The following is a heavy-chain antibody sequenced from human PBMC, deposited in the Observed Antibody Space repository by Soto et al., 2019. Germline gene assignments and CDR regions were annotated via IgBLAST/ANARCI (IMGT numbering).Heavy chain of an antibody. J-gene: IGHJ5*02. D-gene: IGHD3-3*01. CDR2: IYYSGST. CDR1: GGSISSYY. V-gene: IGHV4-59*01. CDR3: ARARSYDFWSGYPNWFDP. Sequence: PSETLSLTCTVSGGSISSYYWSWIRQPPGKGLEWIGYIYYSGSTNYNPSLKSRVTISVDTSKNQFSLKLSSVTAADTAVYYCARARSYDFWSGYPNWFDPWGQGTLVTVS.